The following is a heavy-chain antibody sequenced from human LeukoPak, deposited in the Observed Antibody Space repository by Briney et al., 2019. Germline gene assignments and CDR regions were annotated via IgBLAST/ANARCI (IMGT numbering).Heavy chain of an antibody. J-gene: IGHJ4*02. D-gene: IGHD6-13*01. V-gene: IGHV1-2*02. Sequence: GASVKVSCKASGYTFTGYYMHWVQQAPGQGLEWMGWINPNSGGTNYAQKFQGRVTMTRDTSISTAYMELSRLRSDDTAVYYCARGGRIAAAGTGQGAGYWGQGTLVTVSS. CDR1: GYTFTGYY. CDR2: INPNSGGT. CDR3: ARGGRIAAAGTGQGAGY.